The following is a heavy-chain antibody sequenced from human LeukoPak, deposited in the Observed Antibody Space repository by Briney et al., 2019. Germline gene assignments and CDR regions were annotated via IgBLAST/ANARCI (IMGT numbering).Heavy chain of an antibody. V-gene: IGHV3-9*01. CDR3: AKETVAGTTY. CDR2: ISWNSGSI. Sequence: GGSLRLSCAASGFTFDDYAMHWVRQAPGKGLEWVSGISWNSGSIGYADSVKGRFTISRDNAKNSLYLQMNSLRAEDTALYYCAKETVAGTTYRGQGTLVTVSS. D-gene: IGHD6-19*01. CDR1: GFTFDDYA. J-gene: IGHJ4*02.